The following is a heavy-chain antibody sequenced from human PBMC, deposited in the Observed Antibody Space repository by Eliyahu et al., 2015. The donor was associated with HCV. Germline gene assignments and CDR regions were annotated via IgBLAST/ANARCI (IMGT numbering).Heavy chain of an antibody. V-gene: IGHV3-23*01. CDR2: ITGGGEST. D-gene: IGHD2-15*01. CDR1: XXTXSXXA. J-gene: IGHJ4*02. Sequence: EVQLLESGGGLLQPGGSLRLSCAASXXTXSXXAINXVRQTPGKGLQWVTXITGGGESTYYAXSVKGRFTISRDNSKNTVYLQMNSLRSEDTAIYYCAKGVRGRCSGAICYQFDHWGQGALVSVSS. CDR3: AKGVRGRCSGAICYQFDH.